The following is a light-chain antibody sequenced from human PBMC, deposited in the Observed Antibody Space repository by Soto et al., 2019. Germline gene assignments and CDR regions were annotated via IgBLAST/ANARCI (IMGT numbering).Light chain of an antibody. CDR2: GAS. CDR3: QQYGSSSSIT. V-gene: IGKV3-20*01. Sequence: EIVLTQSPGTLSLSPGERATLSCRASQSVTGTHLAWYQQKLGQAPRLLIYGASVRATGIPDRFSGSGSGTDFTLTVSRLEPEDFAVYYCQQYGSSSSITFGQGTRLEIK. J-gene: IGKJ5*01. CDR1: QSVTGTH.